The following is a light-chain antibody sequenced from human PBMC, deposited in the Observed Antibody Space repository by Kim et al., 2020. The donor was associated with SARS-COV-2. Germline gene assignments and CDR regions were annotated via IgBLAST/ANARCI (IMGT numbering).Light chain of an antibody. CDR2: TNN. CDR3: AALDDSLNGWV. J-gene: IGLJ3*02. Sequence: ELTQPPSASGTPGQRVTISCSGSSSNIGSNAVHWYQQLPGTGPKLLIYTNNQRPSGVPDRFSGSKSGTSASLAISGLQSEDEAVYYCAALDDSLNGWVFGGGTQLTVL. CDR1: SSNIGSNA. V-gene: IGLV1-44*01.